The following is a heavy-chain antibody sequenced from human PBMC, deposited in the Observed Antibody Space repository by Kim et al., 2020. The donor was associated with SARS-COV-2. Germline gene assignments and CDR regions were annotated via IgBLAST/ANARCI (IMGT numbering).Heavy chain of an antibody. Sequence: SETLSLTCTVSGGSISSGGYYWSWIRQHPGKGLEWIGYIYYSGSTYYNPSLKSRVTISVDTSKNQFSLKLSSVTAADTAVYYCARTDSSGYFSVSDWYFDLWGRGTLVTVSS. CDR3: ARTDSSGYFSVSDWYFDL. CDR2: IYYSGST. CDR1: GGSISSGGYY. J-gene: IGHJ2*01. V-gene: IGHV4-31*03. D-gene: IGHD3-22*01.